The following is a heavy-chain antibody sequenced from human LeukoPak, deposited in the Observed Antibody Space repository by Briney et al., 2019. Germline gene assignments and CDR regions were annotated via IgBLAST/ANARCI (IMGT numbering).Heavy chain of an antibody. D-gene: IGHD1-26*01. J-gene: IGHJ5*02. Sequence: SVKVSCKSSGYTFTSHYMHWVRQAPGQGLEWMGIINPSGGSTSYAQKFQGRVTMTRDMSTSTDYMELSSLRSEDTAVYYCARDQSGEWELVSGWWFDPWGQGTLVTVSS. CDR3: ARDQSGEWELVSGWWFDP. V-gene: IGHV1-46*01. CDR2: INPSGGST. CDR1: GYTFTSHY.